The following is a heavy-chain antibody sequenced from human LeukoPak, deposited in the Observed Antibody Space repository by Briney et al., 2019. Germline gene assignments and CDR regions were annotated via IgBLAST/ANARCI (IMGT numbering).Heavy chain of an antibody. CDR2: IWYDGSNK. CDR3: AKGRLRYCSGGSCHSIDY. D-gene: IGHD2-15*01. J-gene: IGHJ4*02. V-gene: IGHV3-33*06. Sequence: GGSLRLSCAASGFTFSSYGMHWVRQAPGKGLEWVAVIWYDGSNKYYADSVKGRFTISRDNSKNTLYLQMNSLRAEDTAVYYCAKGRLRYCSGGSCHSIDYWGQGTLVTVSS. CDR1: GFTFSSYG.